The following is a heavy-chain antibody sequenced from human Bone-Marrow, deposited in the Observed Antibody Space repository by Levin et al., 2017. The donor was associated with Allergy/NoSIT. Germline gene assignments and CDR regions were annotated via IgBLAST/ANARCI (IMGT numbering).Heavy chain of an antibody. CDR2: IIPILGIA. Sequence: SVKVSCKASGGTFSSYPISWVRQAPGQGLEWMGRIIPILGIANYAQKFQGRVTITADKSTSTAYMELSSLRSEDTAVYYCARAPAAVAAYNWFDPWGQGTLVTVSS. V-gene: IGHV1-69*04. J-gene: IGHJ5*02. D-gene: IGHD6-19*01. CDR3: ARAPAAVAAYNWFDP. CDR1: GGTFSSYP.